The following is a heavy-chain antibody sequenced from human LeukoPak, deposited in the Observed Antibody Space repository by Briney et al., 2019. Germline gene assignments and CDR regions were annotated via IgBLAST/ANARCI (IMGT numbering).Heavy chain of an antibody. J-gene: IGHJ4*02. CDR2: IIPIFGTA. D-gene: IGHD6-13*01. Sequence: ASVKVSCKASGGTFSSYAISWVRQAPGQGLEWMGGIIPIFGTANYAQKFQGRVTITADESTSTAYMELSSLRSEDTAVYYCARERHDSSSWYFDYWGQGTLVTVSS. CDR1: GGTFSSYA. CDR3: ARERHDSSSWYFDY. V-gene: IGHV1-69*13.